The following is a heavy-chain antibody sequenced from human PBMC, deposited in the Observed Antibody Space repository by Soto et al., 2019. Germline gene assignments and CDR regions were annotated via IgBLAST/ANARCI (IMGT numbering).Heavy chain of an antibody. CDR1: GFTFSSYA. J-gene: IGHJ4*02. D-gene: IGHD6-13*01. V-gene: IGHV3-64D*08. Sequence: PGGSLRLSCSASGFTFSSYAMHWVRQAPGKGLEYVSAISSNGGSTYYADSVKGRFTISRDNSKNTLYLQMSSLRAEDTAVYYCVKGRGYSSSWHDDWGQGTLVTVSS. CDR2: ISSNGGST. CDR3: VKGRGYSSSWHDD.